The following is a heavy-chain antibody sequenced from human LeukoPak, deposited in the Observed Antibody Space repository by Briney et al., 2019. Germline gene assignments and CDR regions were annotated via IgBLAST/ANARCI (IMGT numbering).Heavy chain of an antibody. J-gene: IGHJ5*02. CDR1: GYTFTTYD. V-gene: IGHV1-8*01. CDR2: MTPNSGNT. D-gene: IGHD5-12*01. Sequence: ASVKVSCKASGYTFTTYDINWVRHPTGQGLEWMGWMTPNSGNTGYAQKFQGRVTMTMNTSISTVYMELSSLRSEDTAVYYCARAGYSGYDSWFDPWGQGTLVTVSS. CDR3: ARAGYSGYDSWFDP.